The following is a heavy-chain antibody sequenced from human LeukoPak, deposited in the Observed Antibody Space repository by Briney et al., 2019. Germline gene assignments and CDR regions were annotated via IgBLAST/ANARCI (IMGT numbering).Heavy chain of an antibody. V-gene: IGHV4-59*01. CDR1: GVSISNYY. J-gene: IGHJ3*02. CDR3: ARQYSYGSPDAFDI. Sequence: SETLSLTCTVSGVSISNYYWTWIRQSPGKGLEWIGYIYYSGGTDYNPSLKSRVTLSVDTSNNQFSLKLSSVTAADTAVYYCARQYSYGSPDAFDIWGQGTMVTVSS. CDR2: IYYSGGT. D-gene: IGHD3-16*01.